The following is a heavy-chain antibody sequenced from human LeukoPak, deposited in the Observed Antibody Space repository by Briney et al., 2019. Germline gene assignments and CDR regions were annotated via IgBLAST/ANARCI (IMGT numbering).Heavy chain of an antibody. Sequence: SETLSLTCTVSGGSISSSSYYWGWIRQPPGKGLEWIGSIYYSGSTYYNPSLKSRVTISVDTSKNQFSLTLSSVTAADTAVYYCARETLRYFDWSRIDYWGQGTLVTVSS. J-gene: IGHJ4*02. V-gene: IGHV4-39*07. CDR2: IYYSGST. D-gene: IGHD3-9*01. CDR3: ARETLRYFDWSRIDY. CDR1: GGSISSSSYY.